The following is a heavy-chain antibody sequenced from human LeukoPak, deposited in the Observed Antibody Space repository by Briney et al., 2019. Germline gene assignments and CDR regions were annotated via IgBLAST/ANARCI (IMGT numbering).Heavy chain of an antibody. CDR1: GFTVSSNY. J-gene: IGHJ6*02. CDR2: IYSGGST. CDR3: WLLPSGYYYGMDV. V-gene: IGHV3-53*04. D-gene: IGHD3-22*01. Sequence: GGSLRPSCAASGFTVSSNYMSWVRQAPGKGLEWVSVIYSGGSTYYADSVKGRFTISRHNSKNTLYLQMNSLGAEDTAVYYCWLLPSGYYYGMDVWGQGTTVTVSS.